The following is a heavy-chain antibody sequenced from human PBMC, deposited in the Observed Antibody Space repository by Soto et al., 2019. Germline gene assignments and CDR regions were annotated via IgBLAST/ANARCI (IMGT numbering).Heavy chain of an antibody. V-gene: IGHV4-59*01. J-gene: IGHJ5*02. CDR2: IYYSGST. D-gene: IGHD2-15*01. CDR3: ARTIVVVGSNWFDP. Sequence: QVQLQESGPGLVKPSETLSLTCTVSGGSISSYYWSWIRQPPGKGLEWIGHIYYSGSTNYNPSLKSRVTISVDTSKNQFSLKLSSVTAADTAVYYCARTIVVVGSNWFDPWGQGTLVTVSS. CDR1: GGSISSYY.